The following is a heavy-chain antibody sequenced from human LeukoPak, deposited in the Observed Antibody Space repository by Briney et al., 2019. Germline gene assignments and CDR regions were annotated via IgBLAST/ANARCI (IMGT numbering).Heavy chain of an antibody. Sequence: SETLSLTCTVSGGSISSYYWSWIRQPPGKGLEWIGYIYYSGSTNYNPPLKSRVTISVDTSKNQFSLKLSSVTAADTAVYYCAASGGSPDAFDIWGQGTMVTVSS. CDR2: IYYSGST. CDR3: AASGGSPDAFDI. CDR1: GGSISSYY. D-gene: IGHD3-16*01. V-gene: IGHV4-59*01. J-gene: IGHJ3*02.